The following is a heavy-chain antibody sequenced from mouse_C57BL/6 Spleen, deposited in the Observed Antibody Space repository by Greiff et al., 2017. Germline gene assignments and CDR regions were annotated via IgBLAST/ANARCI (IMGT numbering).Heavy chain of an antibody. D-gene: IGHD2-4*01. J-gene: IGHJ4*01. V-gene: IGHV1-55*01. CDR1: GYTFTSYW. CDR3: DRSDYDPYAMDY. Sequence: QVQLQQPGAELVKPGASVKMSCTASGYTFTSYWITWVKQRPGHGLEWIGDIYPGSGSTNYNEKFKSQATLTVDTSSSTDYMQLSSLTSEDSAVYYCDRSDYDPYAMDYWGQGTSVTVSS. CDR2: IYPGSGST.